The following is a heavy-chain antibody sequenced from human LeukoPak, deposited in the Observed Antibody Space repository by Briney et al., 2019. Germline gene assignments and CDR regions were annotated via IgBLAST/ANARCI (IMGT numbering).Heavy chain of an antibody. CDR2: INPDGNKK. V-gene: IGHV3-7*01. D-gene: IGHD5-18*01. J-gene: IGHJ4*02. Sequence: GGSLRLSCAASGFTFSDYYMSWVRQAPGKGLEWVASINPDGNKKYSADSVKGRFTISRDNAENSLYLQMNSLRVEDTAFYYCARDLAYSRLDYWGQGMLVTVSS. CDR1: GFTFSDYY. CDR3: ARDLAYSRLDY.